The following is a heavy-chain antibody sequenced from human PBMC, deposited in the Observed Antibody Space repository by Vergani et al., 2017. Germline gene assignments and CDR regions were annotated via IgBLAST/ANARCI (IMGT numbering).Heavy chain of an antibody. V-gene: IGHV3-23*01. CDR3: AKDHWGVPAAIHFDY. Sequence: EVQLLESGGGLAQPGGSLRLSCAASGFTFRNYAMTWVRQAPGKGLEWVSAISGSGGSTYYADSVKGRFTISRDNSKNTLYLQMNSLRAEDTAVYYCAKDHWGVPAAIHFDYWGQGTLVTVSS. CDR2: ISGSGGST. CDR1: GFTFRNYA. J-gene: IGHJ4*02. D-gene: IGHD2-2*01.